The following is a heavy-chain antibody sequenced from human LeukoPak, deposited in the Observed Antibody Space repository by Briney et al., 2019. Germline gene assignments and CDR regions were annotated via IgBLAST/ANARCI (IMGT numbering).Heavy chain of an antibody. CDR1: VVAFSSYW. Sequence: PRRAPRHSCAASVVAFSSYWMSWVRQAPGKGLEWVANINQDRSEKYYVDSVKGRFTISRDNAKNSLYLQMNTLKDEDTSVYYCASSRNWGQGTLVTVSS. CDR2: INQDRSEK. J-gene: IGHJ4*02. CDR3: ASSRN. V-gene: IGHV3-7*02.